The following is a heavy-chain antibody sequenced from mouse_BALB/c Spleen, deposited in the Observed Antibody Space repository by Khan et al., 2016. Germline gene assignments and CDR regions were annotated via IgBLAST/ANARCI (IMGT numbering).Heavy chain of an antibody. CDR2: IDPANGNT. V-gene: IGHV14-3*02. J-gene: IGHJ4*01. Sequence: EVQLQQSGAELVKPGASVKLSCTASGFNIKDTYMHWVKQRPEQGLEWIGRIDPANGNTKYDPKFQGKATITADTSSNTAYLQLSSLTSEDTAVYYCARGALVYAMDYWGQGTSVTVSS. D-gene: IGHD1-2*01. CDR1: GFNIKDTY. CDR3: ARGALVYAMDY.